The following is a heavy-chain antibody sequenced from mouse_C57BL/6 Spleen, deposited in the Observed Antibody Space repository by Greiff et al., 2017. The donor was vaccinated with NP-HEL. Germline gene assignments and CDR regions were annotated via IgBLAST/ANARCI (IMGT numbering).Heavy chain of an antibody. D-gene: IGHD1-1*01. CDR2: IDPSDSYT. V-gene: IGHV1-69*01. CDR3: ARRGYGSSYYAMDY. Sequence: QVQLQQPGAELVMPGASVKLSCKASGYTFTSYWMHWVKQRPGQGLEWIGEIDPSDSYTNYNQKFKGKSTLTVDKSSRTAYMQLSSLTSEDSAVYYCARRGYGSSYYAMDYWGQGTSVTVSS. J-gene: IGHJ4*01. CDR1: GYTFTSYW.